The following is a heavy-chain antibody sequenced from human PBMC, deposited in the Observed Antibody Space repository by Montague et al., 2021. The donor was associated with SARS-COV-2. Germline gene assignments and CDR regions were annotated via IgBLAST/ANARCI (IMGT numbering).Heavy chain of an antibody. D-gene: IGHD3-10*01. CDR2: IHHGGST. J-gene: IGHJ6*03. CDR3: ARLGDGVVPSPILGVGPYYSYYYRAV. V-gene: IGHV4-34*01. CDR1: GGSFSTYS. Sequence: SGTLSLTCAVHGGSFSTYSWNWIRQPPGKGLEWIGEIHHGGSTNYNPSLKSRVTISADTSKNQFSLKLTSVAAADTAVYYCARLGDGVVPSPILGVGPYYSYYYRAVWGKGTTVTVSS.